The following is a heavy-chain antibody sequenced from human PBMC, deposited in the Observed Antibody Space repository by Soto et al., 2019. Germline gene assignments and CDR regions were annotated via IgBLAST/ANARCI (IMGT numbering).Heavy chain of an antibody. CDR2: IYPCDSDT. CDR3: ASVTGGGNYYYYGMDV. J-gene: IGHJ6*02. V-gene: IGHV5-51*01. Sequence: SLKISCRGSGYSFTSYWIGWVRQMPGKGLAWMGIIYPCDSDTRYSPSFQGQVTISADKSISTAYLQWSSLKASETAMYYCASVTGGGNYYYYGMDVWGQGTTVTVSS. D-gene: IGHD3-16*01. CDR1: GYSFTSYW.